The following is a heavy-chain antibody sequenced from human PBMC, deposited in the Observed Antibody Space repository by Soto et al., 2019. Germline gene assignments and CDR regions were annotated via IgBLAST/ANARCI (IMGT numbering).Heavy chain of an antibody. Sequence: QLQLQESGPGLVKPSETLSLTCTVSGGSISSSSYYWGWIRQPPGKGLEWIGSIYYSGSTYYNPSLKSRVTISVDTSKNQFSLKLSSVTAADTAVYYCAPGVDTAMVSNWFDPWGQGTLVTVSS. V-gene: IGHV4-39*01. CDR1: GGSISSSSYY. CDR3: APGVDTAMVSNWFDP. J-gene: IGHJ5*02. CDR2: IYYSGST. D-gene: IGHD5-18*01.